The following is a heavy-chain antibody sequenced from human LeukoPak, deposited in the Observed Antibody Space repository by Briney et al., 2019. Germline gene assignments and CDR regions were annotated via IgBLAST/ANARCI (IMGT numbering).Heavy chain of an antibody. V-gene: IGHV1-18*01. CDR2: SSPYNGNT. Sequence: GASVKVSCKTSGYTFSSYGLTWMRQAPGQGPEWLGWSSPYNGNTNYPQKFQGRVTMTTDTSTNTAYMELRSLRSDDTAVYYCARGYTFDILTRQDYWGQGTLVTVSS. CDR3: ARGYTFDILTRQDY. CDR1: GYTFSSYG. J-gene: IGHJ4*02. D-gene: IGHD3-9*01.